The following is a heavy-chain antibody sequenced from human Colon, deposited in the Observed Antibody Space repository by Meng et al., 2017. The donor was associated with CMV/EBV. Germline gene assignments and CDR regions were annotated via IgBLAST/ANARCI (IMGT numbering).Heavy chain of an antibody. V-gene: IGHV3-23*01. CDR1: GFTFSNYA. CDR2: ISGGGGGST. CDR3: TKGTSGSYRLFDS. J-gene: IGHJ4*02. D-gene: IGHD1-26*01. Sequence: ASGFTFSNYAMSWVSQAPGKGLEWVSVISGGGGGSTYYADSVKGRFTVSRDNSENTLFLQMNSLRTEDTAVYFCTKGTSGSYRLFDSWGQGTLVTVSS.